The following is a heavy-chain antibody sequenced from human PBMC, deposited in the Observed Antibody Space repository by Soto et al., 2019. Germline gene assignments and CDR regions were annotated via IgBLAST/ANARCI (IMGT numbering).Heavy chain of an antibody. V-gene: IGHV3-66*01. Sequence: EVQSVESGGGLVQPGGSLRLSCAASGLTVSTNPMSWVRQAPGKGLEWVSVIYTGGGTHYADSVKGRFTISRDNSKNTVNLQMNSLRPEETAVYYCARDGSGHWGQGTLVTVSS. CDR3: ARDGSGH. CDR1: GLTVSTNP. CDR2: IYTGGGT. J-gene: IGHJ4*02.